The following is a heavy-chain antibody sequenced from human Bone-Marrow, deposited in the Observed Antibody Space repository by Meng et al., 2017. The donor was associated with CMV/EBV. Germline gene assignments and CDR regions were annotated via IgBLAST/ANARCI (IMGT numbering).Heavy chain of an antibody. CDR1: GFTFSSYS. Sequence: GEYLKISCAASGFTFSSYSMNWVRQAPGKGLEWVSSISISSSYIYYAASVKGRFTISRDNAKNSLYLQMDSLRSGDTAVYYCARSQWLGKLGNWFDPWGQGTLVTVSS. V-gene: IGHV3-21*01. D-gene: IGHD6-19*01. J-gene: IGHJ5*02. CDR3: ARSQWLGKLGNWFDP. CDR2: ISISSSYI.